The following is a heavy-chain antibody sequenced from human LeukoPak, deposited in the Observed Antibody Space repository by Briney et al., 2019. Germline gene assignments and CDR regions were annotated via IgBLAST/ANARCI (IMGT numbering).Heavy chain of an antibody. V-gene: IGHV4-30-2*01. CDR2: IYHSGST. Sequence: SQTLSFTCTVSGGSISSGGYYWSWIRQPPGKGLEWIGYIYHSGSTYYNPSLKSRVTISVDRSKNQFSLKLSSVTAADTAVYYCARQRRGWFPSYFDYWGQGTLVTVSS. D-gene: IGHD3-10*01. J-gene: IGHJ4*02. CDR3: ARQRRGWFPSYFDY. CDR1: GGSISSGGYY.